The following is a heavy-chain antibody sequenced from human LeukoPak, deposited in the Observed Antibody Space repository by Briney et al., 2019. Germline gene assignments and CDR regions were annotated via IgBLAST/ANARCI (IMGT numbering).Heavy chain of an antibody. CDR1: GYTFTSYG. Sequence: ASVKVSCKASGYTFTSYGISWVRQAPGQGLEWMGWINPNSGGTNYAQKFQGWVTMTRDTSISTAYMELSRLRSDDTAVYYCARDGYYDSSGYYHWGQGTLVTVSS. V-gene: IGHV1-2*04. J-gene: IGHJ4*02. CDR3: ARDGYYDSSGYYH. D-gene: IGHD3-22*01. CDR2: INPNSGGT.